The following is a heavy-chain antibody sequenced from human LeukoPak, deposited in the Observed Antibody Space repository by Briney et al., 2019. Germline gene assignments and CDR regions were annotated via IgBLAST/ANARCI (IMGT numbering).Heavy chain of an antibody. CDR1: GYSFTSYW. Sequence: GESLKISCKGSGYSFTSYWIGWVRQMPGKGLEWMGIIYVGDSDTRYSPSFQGQVTISVDKSISTAYLQWTSLKASDTAMYYCARHTRYSSSSRVFDYWGQGTLVAVSS. CDR2: IYVGDSDT. D-gene: IGHD6-6*01. V-gene: IGHV5-51*01. J-gene: IGHJ4*02. CDR3: ARHTRYSSSSRVFDY.